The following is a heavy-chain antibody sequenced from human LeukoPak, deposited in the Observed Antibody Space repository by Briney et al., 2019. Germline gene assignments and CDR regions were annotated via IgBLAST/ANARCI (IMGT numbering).Heavy chain of an antibody. D-gene: IGHD3-3*01. CDR1: GYTLTELS. V-gene: IGHV1-24*01. Sequence: ASVKVSCKVSGYTLTELSMHWVRQAPGKGLEWMGGFDPEDGETIYAQKFQGRVTMTEDTSTDTAYMELSSLRSEDTAVYYCAREAPRFLETLYYYGMDVWGQGTTVTVSS. CDR2: FDPEDGET. CDR3: AREAPRFLETLYYYGMDV. J-gene: IGHJ6*02.